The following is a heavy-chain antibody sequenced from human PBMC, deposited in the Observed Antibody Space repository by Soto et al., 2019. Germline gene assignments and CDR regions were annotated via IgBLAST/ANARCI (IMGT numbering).Heavy chain of an antibody. Sequence: GGPVKVSCKASGYTFTSYYMHWVRQAPGQGLEWMGIINPSGGSTSYAQKFQGRVTMTRDTSTSTVYMELSSLRSEDTAVYYCARATRVRDAFDIWGQGTMVTVSS. CDR1: GYTFTSYY. V-gene: IGHV1-46*03. CDR3: ARATRVRDAFDI. J-gene: IGHJ3*02. CDR2: INPSGGST. D-gene: IGHD1-1*01.